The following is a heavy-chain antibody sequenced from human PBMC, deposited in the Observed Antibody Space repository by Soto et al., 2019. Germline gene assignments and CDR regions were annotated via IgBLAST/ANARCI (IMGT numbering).Heavy chain of an antibody. D-gene: IGHD3-16*01. CDR1: GCTFTYRY. CDR3: AGGTYYYGMDV. V-gene: IGHV1-45*02. Sequence: AVRVSCKACGCTFTYRYLHWVRQAPGQALEWMGWITPFNGNTNYAQKFQDRVTITRDRSMSTAYMELSSLRSEDTAMYYCAGGTYYYGMDVWGQGTTVTVSS. J-gene: IGHJ6*02. CDR2: ITPFNGNT.